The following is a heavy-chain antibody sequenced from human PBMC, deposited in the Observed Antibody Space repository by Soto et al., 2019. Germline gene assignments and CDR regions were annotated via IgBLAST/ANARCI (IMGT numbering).Heavy chain of an antibody. D-gene: IGHD3-10*01. CDR1: GGSISSYY. CDR2: IYYSGST. V-gene: IGHV4-59*01. J-gene: IGHJ4*02. CDR3: ASTIYYYGSGSYLPFDY. Sequence: PSETLCLTCTVSGGSISSYYWSWIRTPPGKGLEWIGYIYYSGSTNYSPSLKSRVTISVDTSKNQFSLKLSSVTAADTAVYYCASTIYYYGSGSYLPFDYWGQGTLVTVSS.